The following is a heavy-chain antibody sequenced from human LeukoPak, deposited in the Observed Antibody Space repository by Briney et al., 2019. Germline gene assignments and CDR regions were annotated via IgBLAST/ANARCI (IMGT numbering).Heavy chain of an antibody. D-gene: IGHD6-13*01. V-gene: IGHV4-39*07. CDR2: IYYSGST. CDR1: GGSISSSSYY. Sequence: SETLSLTCTVSGGSISSSSYYWGWIRQPPGKGLEWIGSIYYSGSTYYNPSLKSRVTISVDTSKNQFSLKLSSVTAADTAVYYCARKSSSSWYLLDYWGQGTLVTVSS. J-gene: IGHJ4*02. CDR3: ARKSSSSWYLLDY.